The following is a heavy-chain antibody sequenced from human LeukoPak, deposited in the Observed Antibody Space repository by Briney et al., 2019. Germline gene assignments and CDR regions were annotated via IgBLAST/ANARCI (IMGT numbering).Heavy chain of an antibody. Sequence: SGEPLTLPCNVSVGLITSLNQLWGRNPQAPGDVHEWIGGFFFQNTYYKPSLKSRVSISVDRTSDLFSLDFSSVTAADTGLYYCARQEGSTGFFDFWGRGTLVTVSS. CDR2: FFFQNT. CDR3: ARQEGSTGFFDF. V-gene: IGHV4-39*01. J-gene: IGHJ4*02. CDR1: VGLITSLNQL. D-gene: IGHD1-26*01.